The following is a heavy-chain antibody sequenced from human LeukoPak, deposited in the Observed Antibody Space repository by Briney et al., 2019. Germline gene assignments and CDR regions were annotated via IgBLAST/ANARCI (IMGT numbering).Heavy chain of an antibody. Sequence: GGSLRLSCTASRFTFGDYAMNWVRQAPGKGLEWVGFIKSNSYGGTTEYAASVKGRFTISRDDSKSIAYLQMNSLKTEDTAVYYCTRYRGYFDYWGPGTLVTVSS. D-gene: IGHD3-10*01. CDR3: TRYRGYFDY. CDR2: IKSNSYGGTT. CDR1: RFTFGDYA. V-gene: IGHV3-49*04. J-gene: IGHJ4*02.